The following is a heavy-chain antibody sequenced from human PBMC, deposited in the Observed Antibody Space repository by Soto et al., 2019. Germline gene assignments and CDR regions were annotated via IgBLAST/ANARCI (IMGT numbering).Heavy chain of an antibody. CDR2: IYPSGST. J-gene: IGHJ4*02. CDR3: ANNGYYSIEY. CDR1: SVSISSGDW. V-gene: IGHV4-4*02. Sequence: SETLSLTCTVSSVSISSGDWWSWVRQPPGKGLEWIGEIYPSGSTNYNPSLKSRVTISVDKSKNQFSLKLNSVTAADTAIYYCANNGYYSIEYWGQGTLVTVSS. D-gene: IGHD1-7*01.